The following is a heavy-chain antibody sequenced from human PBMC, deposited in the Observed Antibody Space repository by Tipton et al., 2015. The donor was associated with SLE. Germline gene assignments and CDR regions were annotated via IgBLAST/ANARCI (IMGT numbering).Heavy chain of an antibody. J-gene: IGHJ4*02. D-gene: IGHD4-11*01. CDR1: GFTFSSYA. Sequence: SLRLSCAASGFTFSSYAMHWVRQAPGKGLEWVAVISYDGSNKYYADSVKGRFTISRDNSKNTLYLKMNSLRAEDTAVYYCARAGDYDYWGQGTLVTVSS. V-gene: IGHV3-30-3*01. CDR3: ARAGDYDY. CDR2: ISYDGSNK.